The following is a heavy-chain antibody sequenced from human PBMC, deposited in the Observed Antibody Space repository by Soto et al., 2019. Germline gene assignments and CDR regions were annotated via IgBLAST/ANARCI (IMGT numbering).Heavy chain of an antibody. CDR1: GFTFSNAW. V-gene: IGHV3-15*07. J-gene: IGHJ6*02. CDR3: STDVGTATSTYYYYYYGMDV. D-gene: IGHD6-25*01. Sequence: PGGSLRLSCAASGFTFSNAWINWVRQAPGKGQEWVGRIKSKTDGGTTDYAAPVKGRFTISRDDSKNTLYLQMNSLKTEDTAVYYCSTDVGTATSTYYYYYYGMDVWGQGTTVTVSS. CDR2: IKSKTDGGTT.